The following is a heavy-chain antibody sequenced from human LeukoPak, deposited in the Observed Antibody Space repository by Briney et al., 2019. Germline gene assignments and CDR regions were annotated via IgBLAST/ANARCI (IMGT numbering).Heavy chain of an antibody. J-gene: IGHJ2*01. V-gene: IGHV4-4*09. CDR2: IYNSEST. D-gene: IGHD6-19*01. CDR3: ARFHSGPSGWYVLWYFDL. Sequence: SETLSLTCTVSGGSVSSYYWSWIRQPPGKGLEWIGYIYNSESTNYNSSLKSRDTMSVDTSKNQFFLKLSSVTAADTAVYYCARFHSGPSGWYVLWYFDLWGRGTLVTVSS. CDR1: GGSVSSYY.